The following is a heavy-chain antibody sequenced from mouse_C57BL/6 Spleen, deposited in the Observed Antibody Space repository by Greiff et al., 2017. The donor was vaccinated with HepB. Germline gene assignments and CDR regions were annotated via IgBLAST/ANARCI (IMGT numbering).Heavy chain of an antibody. CDR1: GFSLTSYG. CDR2: IWSGRST. Sequence: QVQLQQSGPGLVQPSQSLSITCTVSGFSLTSYGVHWVRQSPGKGLEWLGVIWSGRSTDYNAAFISRLSISKDNSKSQVFFKMNSLQADDTAIYYCDRKAITTGDYYAMDYWGQGTSVTVA. CDR3: DRKAITTGDYYAMDY. V-gene: IGHV2-2*01. D-gene: IGHD2-4*01. J-gene: IGHJ4*01.